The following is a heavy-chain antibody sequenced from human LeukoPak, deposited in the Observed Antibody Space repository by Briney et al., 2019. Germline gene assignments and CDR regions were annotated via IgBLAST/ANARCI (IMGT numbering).Heavy chain of an antibody. CDR3: ARDPIYYYDSTGLDY. CDR2: INPNSGGT. Sequence: ASVKVSCKASGYTFTGYYMHWVRLAPGQGLEWMGWINPNSGGTNYAQKFQGRVTMTRDTSISTAYMELSRLRSDDTAVYYCARDPIYYYDSTGLDYWGQGTLVTVSS. V-gene: IGHV1-2*02. CDR1: GYTFTGYY. D-gene: IGHD3-22*01. J-gene: IGHJ4*02.